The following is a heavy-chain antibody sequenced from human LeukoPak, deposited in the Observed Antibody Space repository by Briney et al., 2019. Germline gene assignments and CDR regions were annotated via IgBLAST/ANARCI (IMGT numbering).Heavy chain of an antibody. J-gene: IGHJ4*02. CDR1: GFTFSTYA. V-gene: IGHV3-23*01. CDR3: AKGRGSSSWYHFDY. Sequence: GGSLRLSCAASGFTFSTYAMSWVRQAPGKGLEWVSAISGTSGTTYHADSVKGRFTISRDNSNNTLYLQMNSLRAEDTAVYYCAKGRGSSSWYHFDYWGQGTLVTVSS. CDR2: ISGTSGTT. D-gene: IGHD6-13*01.